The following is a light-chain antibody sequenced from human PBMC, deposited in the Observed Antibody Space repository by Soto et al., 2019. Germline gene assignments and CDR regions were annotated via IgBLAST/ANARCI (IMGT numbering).Light chain of an antibody. CDR2: DVN. Sequence: ALTQPASVSGSPGQSITISCTGTSSAIGAYNFVSWYQQHPGKAPKLMLYDVNIRPSGVSNRFSGSKSGNTASLTISGLQAEDEADYYCSSYRSSGTVVFGGGTQLTVL. V-gene: IGLV2-14*03. CDR1: SSAIGAYNF. CDR3: SSYRSSGTVV. J-gene: IGLJ2*01.